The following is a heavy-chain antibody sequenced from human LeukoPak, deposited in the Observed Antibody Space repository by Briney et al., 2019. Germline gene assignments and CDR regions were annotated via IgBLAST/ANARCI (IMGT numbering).Heavy chain of an antibody. CDR1: GGSISSYY. D-gene: IGHD5-18*01. CDR2: IYTSGST. J-gene: IGHJ4*02. Sequence: SETLSLNCTVSGGSISSYYWSWIRQPAGKGLEWIGRIYTSGSTNYNPSLKSRVTMSVDTSKKQFSLKLNSVTAADTAVYYCARDSLGITAVGTYWGQGTLVTVSS. V-gene: IGHV4-4*07. CDR3: ARDSLGITAVGTY.